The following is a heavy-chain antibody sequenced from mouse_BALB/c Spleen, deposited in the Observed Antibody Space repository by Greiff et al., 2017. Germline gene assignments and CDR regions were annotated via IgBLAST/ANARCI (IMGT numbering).Heavy chain of an antibody. Sequence: SGPELVKPGASVKVSCKASGYAFTSYNMYWVKQSHGKSLEWIGYIDPYNGGTSYNQKFKGKATLTVDKSSSTAYMHLNSLTSEDSAVYYCAREENYYGSSYGGCADWGQGTLVTVSA. D-gene: IGHD1-1*01. J-gene: IGHJ3*01. CDR2: IDPYNGGT. CDR3: AREENYYGSSYGGCAD. CDR1: GYAFTSYN. V-gene: IGHV1S135*01.